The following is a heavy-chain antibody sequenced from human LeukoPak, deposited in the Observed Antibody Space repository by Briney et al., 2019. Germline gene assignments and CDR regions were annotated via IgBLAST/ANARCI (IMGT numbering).Heavy chain of an antibody. V-gene: IGHV4-31*03. J-gene: IGHJ4*02. CDR3: ARDSTSGNIIDY. Sequence: SETLSLTCTVFGDSIISGGYYWSWIRQHPGKGLEWIGYIYYSGSTYYDPSLKSRVTISVDTSKNQFSLRLNSVTAADTAVYYCARDSTSGNIIDYWGQGNLVTVSS. D-gene: IGHD3-10*01. CDR2: IYYSGST. CDR1: GDSIISGGYY.